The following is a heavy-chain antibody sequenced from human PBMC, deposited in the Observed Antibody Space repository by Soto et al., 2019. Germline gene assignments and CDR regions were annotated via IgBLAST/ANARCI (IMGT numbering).Heavy chain of an antibody. CDR1: GGTFSSYA. J-gene: IGHJ6*02. D-gene: IGHD3-3*02. Sequence: QVQLVQSGAEVKEPGSSVKVSCQASGGTFSSYALSWVRQAPGQGLESMGGIIPLFRRPDYAQKFQGRVTITADESTSTAYMELSSLRSEDTAIYYCARDNGRPQLGGNYYYITDVWGQGTTITVSS. CDR3: ARDNGRPQLGGNYYYITDV. V-gene: IGHV1-69*12. CDR2: IIPLFRRP.